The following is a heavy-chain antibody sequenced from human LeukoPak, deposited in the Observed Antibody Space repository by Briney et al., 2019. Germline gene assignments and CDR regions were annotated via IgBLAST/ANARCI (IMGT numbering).Heavy chain of an antibody. V-gene: IGHV3-48*03. CDR1: GFTFSSYE. CDR2: ISSSGSTI. CDR3: AREMIQLPGYFDY. J-gene: IGHJ4*02. Sequence: GGSLRLSCAASGFTFSSYEMNWVRQAPGKGLEWVSYISSSGSTIYYADSVKGRFTISRDNSKNTLYLQMNSLRAEDTAVYYCAREMIQLPGYFDYWGQGTLVTVSS. D-gene: IGHD5-18*01.